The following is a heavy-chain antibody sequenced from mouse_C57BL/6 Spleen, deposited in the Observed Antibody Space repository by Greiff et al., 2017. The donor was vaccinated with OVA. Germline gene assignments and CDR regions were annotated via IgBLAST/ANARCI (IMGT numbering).Heavy chain of an antibody. CDR3: ARKIITTEIAY. CDR2: INPSSGYT. J-gene: IGHJ3*01. CDR1: GYTFTSYT. V-gene: IGHV1-4*01. D-gene: IGHD1-1*01. Sequence: QVQLKQSGAELARPGASVKMSCKASGYTFTSYTMHWVKQRPGQGLEWIGYINPSSGYTKYNQTFKDKATLTADKSSSTAYMQLSSLTSEDSAVYYCARKIITTEIAYWGQGTLVTVSA.